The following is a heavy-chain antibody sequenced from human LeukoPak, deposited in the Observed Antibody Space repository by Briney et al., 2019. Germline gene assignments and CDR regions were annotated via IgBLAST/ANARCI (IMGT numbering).Heavy chain of an antibody. CDR3: AQSYYYDSRGAYYFDC. CDR1: GFTVSSNY. Sequence: GGSLRLSCAASGFTVSSNYMSWVRQAPGKGLEWVSVIYSGGSTYYADSVKGRFTISRDNSKNTLYLQMNSLRAEDTAVYYCAQSYYYDSRGAYYFDCWGQGALVTVSS. CDR2: IYSGGST. V-gene: IGHV3-53*01. D-gene: IGHD3-22*01. J-gene: IGHJ4*02.